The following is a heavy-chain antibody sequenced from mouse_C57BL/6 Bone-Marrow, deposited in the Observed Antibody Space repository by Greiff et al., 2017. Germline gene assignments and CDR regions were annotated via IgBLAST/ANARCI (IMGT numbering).Heavy chain of an antibody. CDR3: AREVLYFDY. Sequence: QVQLQPPGAELVKPGASVKMSCKASGYTFTSYWITWVKQRPGQGLEWIGDIYPGSGSTNYNEKFKSKATLTVDTSSSTAYMHLSRLTSEDSAVYYCAREVLYFDYWGQGTTLTVSS. V-gene: IGHV1-55*01. CDR1: GYTFTSYW. J-gene: IGHJ2*01. CDR2: IYPGSGST.